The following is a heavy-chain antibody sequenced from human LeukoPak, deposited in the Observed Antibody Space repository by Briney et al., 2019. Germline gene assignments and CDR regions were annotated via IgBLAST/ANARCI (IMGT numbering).Heavy chain of an antibody. V-gene: IGHV3-74*01. CDR2: INSDGSST. Sequence: GGSLRLSCAASGFTFSSYWMHWVRQAPGKGLVWVSRINSDGSSTSYADSVKGRFTISRDNAKNTLYLQMNSLRAEDTAVYYCATSGATKLYYFDYWGQGALVTVSS. J-gene: IGHJ4*02. D-gene: IGHD1-26*01. CDR1: GFTFSSYW. CDR3: ATSGATKLYYFDY.